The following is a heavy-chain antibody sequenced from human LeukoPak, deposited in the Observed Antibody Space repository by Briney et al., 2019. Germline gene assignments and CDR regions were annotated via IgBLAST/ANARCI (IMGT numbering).Heavy chain of an antibody. D-gene: IGHD2-2*01. Sequence: GGSLRLSCAASGFTFSCCGIHWARQAPGKGREWVTFVRNDGSDKYYADSVKRRFTISRDNSKNTVYLQMNSLRAEDTAVYYCAKDFFQLPQAYFDQWGQGTLVTVSS. CDR2: VRNDGSDK. CDR3: AKDFFQLPQAYFDQ. J-gene: IGHJ4*02. V-gene: IGHV3-30*02. CDR1: GFTFSCCG.